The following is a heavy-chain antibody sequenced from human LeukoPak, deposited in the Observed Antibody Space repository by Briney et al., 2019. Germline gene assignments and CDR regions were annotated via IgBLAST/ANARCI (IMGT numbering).Heavy chain of an antibody. CDR1: GFTLSKYW. V-gene: IGHV3-7*01. D-gene: IGHD6-19*01. J-gene: IGHJ4*02. CDR2: IKEDGSKE. CDR3: ARDFGDSSGWYNDY. Sequence: GGSLRLSCAASGFTLSKYWMSWVRQAPGKGLEWLADIKEDGSKEYFVDSVKGRFTISRDDTKNSVYLQMNSLRAEDTAVYYCARDFGDSSGWYNDYWGQGTLVIVSS.